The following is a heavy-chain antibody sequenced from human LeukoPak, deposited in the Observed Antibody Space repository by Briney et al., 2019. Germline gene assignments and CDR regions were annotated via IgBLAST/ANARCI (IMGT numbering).Heavy chain of an antibody. CDR1: GFSFDDFA. D-gene: IGHD1-26*01. CDR2: ISWNSGSI. Sequence: GGSLRLSCAASGFSFDDFAIHWVRQAPGKGLEWVSGISWNSGSIGYADFVKGRFTISRDNAQNSLFLQMSNLRDDDTAIYYCARHVGISFWGQGVLVTVSS. J-gene: IGHJ4*02. V-gene: IGHV3-9*01. CDR3: ARHVGISF.